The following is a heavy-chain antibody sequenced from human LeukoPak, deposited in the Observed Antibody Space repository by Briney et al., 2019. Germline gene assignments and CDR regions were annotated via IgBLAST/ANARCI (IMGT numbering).Heavy chain of an antibody. V-gene: IGHV3-20*04. Sequence: RPGGSLRLSCAASGFTFDDYGMSWVRQPPGKGPEWVSGINWNGGSTGYADSVKGRFTISRDNDKNSLYLQMNSLRAEDTALYYCARDQPDSTGYSPFDSWGQGTLVTVPS. CDR3: ARDQPDSTGYSPFDS. D-gene: IGHD3-22*01. CDR2: INWNGGST. CDR1: GFTFDDYG. J-gene: IGHJ4*02.